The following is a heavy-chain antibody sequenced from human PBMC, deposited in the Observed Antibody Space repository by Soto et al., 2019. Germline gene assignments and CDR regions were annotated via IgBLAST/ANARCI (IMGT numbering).Heavy chain of an antibody. V-gene: IGHV3-30-3*01. Sequence: GGSLRLSCAASGFTFSSYAMHWVRQAPGKGLEWVAVISYDGSNKYYADSVKGRFTISRDNSKNTLYLQMNSLRAEDTAVYYCAREEGYYDFWSGYYFGYWGQGTLVTVSS. D-gene: IGHD3-3*01. CDR2: ISYDGSNK. CDR3: AREEGYYDFWSGYYFGY. CDR1: GFTFSSYA. J-gene: IGHJ4*02.